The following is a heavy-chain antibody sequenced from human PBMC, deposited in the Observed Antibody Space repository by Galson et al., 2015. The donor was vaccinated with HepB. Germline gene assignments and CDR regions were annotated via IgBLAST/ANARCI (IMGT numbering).Heavy chain of an antibody. CDR1: GYTFSSYS. J-gene: IGHJ5*02. D-gene: IGHD6-25*01. V-gene: IGHV1-69*13. CDR3: AGRLRSGRYTNWFDP. Sequence: SVKVSCKASGYTFSSYSITWVRQAPGQGLEWMGGIIASIRTADYAQRFQGRVTITADASTSTAYMELSSLRSEDTAVYYCAGRLRSGRYTNWFDPWGQGTLVTVSS. CDR2: IIASIRTA.